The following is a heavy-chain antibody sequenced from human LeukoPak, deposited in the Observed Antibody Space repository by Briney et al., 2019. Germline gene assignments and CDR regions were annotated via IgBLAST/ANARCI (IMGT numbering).Heavy chain of an antibody. Sequence: GGSLRLSCAASGFIVSGDFMNWVRQAPGKGLEWVSILYAGGTTSYTDSVKGRFTISRDSSKNTLYLQMKSLRAEDTAVYYCARGFPPAHWGQGTLVTVSS. CDR1: GFIVSGDF. CDR3: ARGFPPAH. V-gene: IGHV3-53*01. CDR2: LYAGGTT. J-gene: IGHJ4*02. D-gene: IGHD3-10*01.